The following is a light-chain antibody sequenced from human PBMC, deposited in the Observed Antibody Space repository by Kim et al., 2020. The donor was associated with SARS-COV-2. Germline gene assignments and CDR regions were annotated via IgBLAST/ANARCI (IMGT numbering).Light chain of an antibody. J-gene: IGKJ4*01. CDR2: DGS. V-gene: IGKV3-11*01. CDR1: QRVSSY. CDR3: QQRSNRPPLT. Sequence: APGERATRSARARQRVSSYVAGYQQKPGEAPRLLIYDGSNRATGIPARFSGSGSGTDFTLTISSREPEDFAVYYCQQRSNRPPLTFGGGTKVDIK.